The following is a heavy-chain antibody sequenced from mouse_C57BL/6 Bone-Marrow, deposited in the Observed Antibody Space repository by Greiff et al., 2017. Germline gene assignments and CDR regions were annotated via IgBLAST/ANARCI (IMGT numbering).Heavy chain of an antibody. CDR3: AGDGSRSSYAMDY. J-gene: IGHJ4*01. CDR2: ISSGGSYT. CDR1: GFTFSSYG. D-gene: IGHD1-1*01. V-gene: IGHV5-6*01. Sequence: EVKLMESGGDLVKPGGSLKLSCAASGFTFSSYGMSWVRQTPDKRLEWVATISSGGSYTYYPDSVKGRFNISRDNAKNTLYLQMSSLKSEDTAMYYCAGDGSRSSYAMDYWGQGTSVTVSS.